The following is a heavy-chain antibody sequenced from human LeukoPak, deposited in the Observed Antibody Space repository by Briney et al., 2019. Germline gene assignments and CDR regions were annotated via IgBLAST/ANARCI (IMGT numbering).Heavy chain of an antibody. V-gene: IGHV3-23*01. D-gene: IGHD3-9*01. J-gene: IGHJ4*02. CDR1: GFTFSSYA. Sequence: GGSLRLSCAASGFTFSSYAMSWVRQAPGKGLEWVSAISGSGGSTYYADSVKGRFTISRDNSKNTLYLQMNSLRSDDTAVYYCAREGLVERYDILTGYYLPDYWGQGTLVTVSS. CDR2: ISGSGGST. CDR3: AREGLVERYDILTGYYLPDY.